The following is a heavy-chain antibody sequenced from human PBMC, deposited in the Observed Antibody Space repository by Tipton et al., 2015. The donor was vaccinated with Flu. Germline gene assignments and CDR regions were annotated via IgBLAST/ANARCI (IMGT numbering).Heavy chain of an antibody. CDR3: ARYPESNYHWFGP. J-gene: IGHJ5*02. CDR1: GDSITSSSFY. V-gene: IGHV4-39*07. Sequence: TLSLTCTVSGDSITSSSFYWGWIRQPPGKGLEWIGSVSHSGSTSYNPSLKSRIVMSVDTSKSQFSLTLMSVTAADTAVYYCARYPESNYHWFGPWGQGALVTVSS. D-gene: IGHD4-11*01. CDR2: VSHSGST.